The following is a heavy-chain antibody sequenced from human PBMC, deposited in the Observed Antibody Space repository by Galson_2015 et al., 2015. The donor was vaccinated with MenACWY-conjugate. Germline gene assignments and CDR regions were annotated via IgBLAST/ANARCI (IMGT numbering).Heavy chain of an antibody. CDR1: GFTFSSYW. CDR2: IKQDGSEK. D-gene: IGHD3-22*01. Sequence: SLRLSCAASGFTFSSYWMSWVRQAPGKGLEWVANIKQDGSEKYYVDSVKGRFTISRDNAKNSLYLQMNSLRAEDTAVYYCARDFHYYDSSGYYYFAYWGQGTLVTVSP. J-gene: IGHJ4*02. V-gene: IGHV3-7*03. CDR3: ARDFHYYDSSGYYYFAY.